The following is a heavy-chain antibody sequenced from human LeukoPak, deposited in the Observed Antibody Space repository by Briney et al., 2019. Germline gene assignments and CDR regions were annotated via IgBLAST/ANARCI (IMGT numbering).Heavy chain of an antibody. CDR1: GCTISSYY. CDR3: ARVRGDFETD. D-gene: IGHD3-16*01. V-gene: IGHV4-59*01. CDR2: RYYSGST. J-gene: IGHJ1*01. Sequence: SETLSLTCSVSGCTISSYYWTWIRQPPGKGLEWIGYRYYSGSTTYNPSLKSRVTISVDTSKSQFSLKLISVPAADTAIYYCARVRGDFETDWGQGTLVTVSS.